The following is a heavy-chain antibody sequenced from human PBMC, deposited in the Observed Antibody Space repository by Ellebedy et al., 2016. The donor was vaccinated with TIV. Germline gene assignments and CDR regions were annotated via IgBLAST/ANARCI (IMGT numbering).Heavy chain of an antibody. CDR2: ITWNVGGT. CDR1: GFTFTDYS. Sequence: GGSLRLSXAASGFTFTDYSMHWLRHTPGKGLEWVCLITWNVGGTYYSDSVKGRFTISRDNSKKSLYLQMNSLRTEDTAFYYCAKEKSYSGSESYLGRAFDYWGQGTLVTVSS. D-gene: IGHD3-10*01. CDR3: AKEKSYSGSESYLGRAFDY. J-gene: IGHJ4*02. V-gene: IGHV3-43*01.